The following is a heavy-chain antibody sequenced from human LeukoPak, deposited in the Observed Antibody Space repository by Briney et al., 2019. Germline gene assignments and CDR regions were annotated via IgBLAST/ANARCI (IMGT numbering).Heavy chain of an antibody. J-gene: IGHJ5*02. CDR3: AQNWNDDWFDP. Sequence: PSETLSLTCAVYGGSFSGYYWSWIRQPPGKGLEWIGEINHSGSTNYNPSLRSRVTISVDTSKNQFSLKLSSVTAADTAVYYCAQNWNDDWFDPWGQGTLVTASS. V-gene: IGHV4-34*01. D-gene: IGHD1-1*01. CDR2: INHSGST. CDR1: GGSFSGYY.